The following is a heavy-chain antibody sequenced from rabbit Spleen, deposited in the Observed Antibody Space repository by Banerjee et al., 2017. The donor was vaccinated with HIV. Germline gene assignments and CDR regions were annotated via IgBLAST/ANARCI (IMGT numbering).Heavy chain of an antibody. J-gene: IGHJ4*01. V-gene: IGHV1S40*01. CDR1: GVSFSFNSY. D-gene: IGHD2-1*01. CDR2: IDTGSSGFT. CDR3: ARGSAAMTMVITGYYLSL. Sequence: QSLEESGGDLVKPGASLTLTCTASGVSFSFNSYMCWVRQAPGKGLEWIACIDTGSSGFTYFASWAKGRFTISKTSSTTVTLQMTSLTAADTATYFCARGSAAMTMVITGYYLSLWGPGTLVTVS.